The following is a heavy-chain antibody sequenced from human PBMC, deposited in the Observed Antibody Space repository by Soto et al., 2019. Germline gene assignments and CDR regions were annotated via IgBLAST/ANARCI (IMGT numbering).Heavy chain of an antibody. V-gene: IGHV3-7*03. Sequence: LRLCCAASGFTFSSYWMSWVRQAPGKGLEWVANIKQDGSEKYYVDSVKGQFAISRDNAKNSLYLQMNSLRAEDTAVYYCASGIGSSGEDYYYGMDVWGQGTTVTVSS. CDR2: IKQDGSEK. J-gene: IGHJ6*02. CDR1: GFTFSSYW. D-gene: IGHD6-19*01. CDR3: ASGIGSSGEDYYYGMDV.